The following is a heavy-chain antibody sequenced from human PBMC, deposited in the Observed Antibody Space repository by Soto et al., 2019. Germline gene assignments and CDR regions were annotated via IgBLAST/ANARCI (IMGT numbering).Heavy chain of an antibody. CDR3: ARDPSQYCSSTSCYRDDAFDI. Sequence: GGPLRLSCAASGFTFSSYSMNWVRQAPGKGLEWVSSISSSSSYIYYADSVKGRFTISRDNAKNSLYLQMNSLRAEDTAVYYCARDPSQYCSSTSCYRDDAFDIWGQGTMVTVSS. D-gene: IGHD2-2*01. CDR2: ISSSSSYI. J-gene: IGHJ3*02. CDR1: GFTFSSYS. V-gene: IGHV3-21*01.